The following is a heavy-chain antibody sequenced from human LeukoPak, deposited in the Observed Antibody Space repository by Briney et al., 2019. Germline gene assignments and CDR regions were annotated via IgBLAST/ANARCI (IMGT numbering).Heavy chain of an antibody. J-gene: IGHJ4*02. CDR2: IYSGGDT. D-gene: IGHD4-23*01. CDR1: GFTVSSNY. V-gene: IGHV3-66*01. CDR3: ARARPVTPSGY. Sequence: GGSLRLSCAASGFTVSSNYMGWVRQAPGKGLEWVSVIYSGGDTYYADSVKGRFIISRDNSKNMIYLEMNSLRAEDTAVYYCARARPVTPSGYWGQGTLVTVSS.